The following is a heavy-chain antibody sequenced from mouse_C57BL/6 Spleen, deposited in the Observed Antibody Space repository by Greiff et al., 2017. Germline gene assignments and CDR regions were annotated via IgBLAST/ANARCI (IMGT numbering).Heavy chain of an antibody. Sequence: QVQLQQPGAELVMPGASVKLSCKASGYTFTRYWMHWVKQRPGQGLAWIGEIDPSDSYTNYNQKFKGKSTLTVDKSSSTAYMQLSSLTSEDSAVYYCARSPSSYAMDYWGQGTSVTVSS. CDR1: GYTFTRYW. CDR3: ARSPSSYAMDY. CDR2: IDPSDSYT. V-gene: IGHV1-69*01. J-gene: IGHJ4*01.